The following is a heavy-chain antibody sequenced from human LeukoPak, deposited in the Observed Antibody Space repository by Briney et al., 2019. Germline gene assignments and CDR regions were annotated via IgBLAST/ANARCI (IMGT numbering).Heavy chain of an antibody. J-gene: IGHJ4*02. D-gene: IGHD3-10*01. V-gene: IGHV5-51*01. Sequence: GESLKISCKGSGYSFPTYWIGWVRQMPGKGLEWMGIIYPGDSDTRYSPSFQGQVTISADKSISTAYLQWSSLKASDTAMYYCARLVLVRGVIKYYFDYWGQGTLVTVSS. CDR2: IYPGDSDT. CDR3: ARLVLVRGVIKYYFDY. CDR1: GYSFPTYW.